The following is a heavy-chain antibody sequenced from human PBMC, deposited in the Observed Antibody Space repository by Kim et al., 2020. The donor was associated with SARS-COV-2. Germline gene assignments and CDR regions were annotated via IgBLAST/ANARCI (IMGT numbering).Heavy chain of an antibody. V-gene: IGHV3-30*18. CDR2: ISYDGSNK. J-gene: IGHJ6*02. Sequence: GGSLRLSCAASGFTFSSYGMHWVRQAPGKGLEWVAVISYDGSNKYYADSVKGRFTISRDNSKNTLYLQMNSLRAEDTAVYYCAKDRGGGITIFYYGMDVWGQGTTVTVSS. D-gene: IGHD3-9*01. CDR3: AKDRGGGITIFYYGMDV. CDR1: GFTFSSYG.